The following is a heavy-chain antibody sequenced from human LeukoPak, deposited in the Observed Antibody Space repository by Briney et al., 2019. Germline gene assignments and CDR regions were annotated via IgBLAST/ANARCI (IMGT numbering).Heavy chain of an antibody. J-gene: IGHJ6*03. Sequence: ASVKVSCKASGYTFTSYGISWVRQAPGQGLEWMGWISAYNGNTNYAQKLQGRVTMTTDTSTSIAYMELRSLRSDDTAVYYCARVPESDYYYYYMDVWGKGTTVTVSS. D-gene: IGHD2/OR15-2a*01. CDR1: GYTFTSYG. CDR3: ARVPESDYYYYYMDV. CDR2: ISAYNGNT. V-gene: IGHV1-18*01.